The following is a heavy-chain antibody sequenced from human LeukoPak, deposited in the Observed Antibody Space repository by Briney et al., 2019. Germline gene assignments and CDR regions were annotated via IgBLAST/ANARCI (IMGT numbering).Heavy chain of an antibody. CDR3: ARHGLGVTGPYNWFDP. D-gene: IGHD2-21*02. Sequence: GEPLQTSSQASGSPFTNYWIGWVRQIPGKGLEWMGIIYPRDSDTRYSPSFQSQVTISADKTISTAYLQWSSLKASDSAMYYCARHGLGVTGPYNWFDPWGQGTLVTVSS. CDR1: GSPFTNYW. CDR2: IYPRDSDT. J-gene: IGHJ5*02. V-gene: IGHV5-51*01.